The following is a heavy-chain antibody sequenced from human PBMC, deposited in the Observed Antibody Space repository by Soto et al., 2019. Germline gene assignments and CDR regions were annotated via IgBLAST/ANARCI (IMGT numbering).Heavy chain of an antibody. CDR1: GFTLRDHY. V-gene: IGHV3-72*01. J-gene: IGHJ4*01. Sequence: EVQLVESGGGLVQPGGSLRLSCAGSGFTLRDHYIDWVRQAPGKGLEWVGRSRDKAQGYSTAYAASVKDIFTTSRDESQHSVYLQMHSLKSEDTAVYYCVRATFFSDSSGYTRCCDYWGPGTLVTVSS. CDR3: VRATFFSDSSGYTRCCDY. CDR2: SRDKAQGYST. D-gene: IGHD3-22*01.